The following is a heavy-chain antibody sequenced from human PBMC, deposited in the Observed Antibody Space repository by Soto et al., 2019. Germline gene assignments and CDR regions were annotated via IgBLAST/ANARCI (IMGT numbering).Heavy chain of an antibody. Sequence: QVQLVQSGVEVKKPGASVKVSCQASGYTFLSYGISWVRQAPGQGLEWVGWISANSGNTDYAQRLQDRVTLTTDTSTSTAYMELRNLRSDDTAVYYCARNPSGSSFDYWGQGTLVTVSS. CDR1: GYTFLSYG. CDR2: ISANSGNT. J-gene: IGHJ4*02. D-gene: IGHD1-26*01. CDR3: ARNPSGSSFDY. V-gene: IGHV1-18*01.